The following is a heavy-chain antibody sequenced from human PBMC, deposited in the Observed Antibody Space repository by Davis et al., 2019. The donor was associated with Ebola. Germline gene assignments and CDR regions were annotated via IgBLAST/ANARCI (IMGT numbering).Heavy chain of an antibody. CDR3: AVLYRQRGAFDI. V-gene: IGHV4-59*08. CDR2: IYYSGST. CDR1: GGSISSYY. D-gene: IGHD3-16*02. J-gene: IGHJ3*02. Sequence: PSETLSLTCTVSGGSISSYYWSWIRQPPGKGLEWIGYIYYSGSTNYNPSLKSRVTISVDTSKNQFSLKLSSVTAADTAVYYCAVLYRQRGAFDIWGQGTMVTVSS.